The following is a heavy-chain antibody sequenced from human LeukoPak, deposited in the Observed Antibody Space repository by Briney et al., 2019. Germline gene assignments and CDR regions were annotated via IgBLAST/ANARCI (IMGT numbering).Heavy chain of an antibody. D-gene: IGHD5-12*01. CDR1: GGSISSGGYY. CDR3: AKGGVATISGWFDP. J-gene: IGHJ5*02. CDR2: IYYSGST. V-gene: IGHV4-31*03. Sequence: SQTLSLTCTVSGGSISSGGYYWSWIRQHPGKGLEWIGYIYYSGSTYYNPSLKSRVTISVDTSKNQFSLKLSSVTAADTAVYYCAKGGVATISGWFDPWGQGTLVTVSS.